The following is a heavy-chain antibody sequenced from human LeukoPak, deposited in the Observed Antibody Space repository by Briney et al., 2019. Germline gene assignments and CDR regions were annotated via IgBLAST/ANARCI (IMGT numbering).Heavy chain of an antibody. CDR1: GFTFSSYA. CDR3: AKDRRYFDWLFPAFDI. CDR2: ISASGGNT. J-gene: IGHJ3*02. Sequence: GGSLRLSCAVSGFTFSSYAMSWVRQAPGKGLEWVSTISASGGNTYYADSVKGRFTISRDNSKNTLYLQMNSLRAEDTAVYYCAKDRRYFDWLFPAFDIWGQGTMVTVSS. D-gene: IGHD3-9*01. V-gene: IGHV3-23*01.